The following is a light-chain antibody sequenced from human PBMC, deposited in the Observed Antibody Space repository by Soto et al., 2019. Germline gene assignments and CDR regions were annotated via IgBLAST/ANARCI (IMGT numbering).Light chain of an antibody. J-gene: IGLJ2*01. Sequence: QSALTQPASVPGSHEQSITDPCTGRSTDVGGYHYVSWYQQYPGEAPKLVISEVSNRPSGVSNRFSGSKSGNTASLTISGLQAEDEADYYCCSYTSSTTPLFGGGTKLTVL. CDR3: CSYTSSTTPL. CDR1: STDVGGYHY. CDR2: EVS. V-gene: IGLV2-14*01.